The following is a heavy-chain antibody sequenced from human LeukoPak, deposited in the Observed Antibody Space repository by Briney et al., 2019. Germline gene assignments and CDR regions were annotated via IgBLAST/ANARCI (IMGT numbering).Heavy chain of an antibody. CDR2: XXXNSGNT. D-gene: IGHD2-2*01. Sequence: ASVKVSCKASGYTFTSYDINWVRQATGQGLEWXXXXXXNSGNTGYAQKFQGRVTMTRNTSISTAYMELSSLRSEDTAVYYCARGPYCSSTSCYAHDAFDIWGQGTMVTVSS. J-gene: IGHJ3*02. CDR1: GYTFTSYD. CDR3: ARGPYCSSTSCYAHDAFDI. V-gene: IGHV1-8*01.